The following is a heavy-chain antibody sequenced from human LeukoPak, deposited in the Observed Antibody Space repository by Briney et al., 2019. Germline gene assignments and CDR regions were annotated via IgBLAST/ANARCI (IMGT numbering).Heavy chain of an antibody. D-gene: IGHD2-2*01. CDR2: ISYDGSNK. Sequence: GESLRLSCAASGFTFSSYSMNWVRQAPGKGLEWVAVISYDGSNKYYADSVKGRFTISRDNSKNTLYLQMNSLRAEDTAVYYCAKARYCSSTSCYANEGFDYWGQGTLVTVSS. CDR1: GFTFSSYS. CDR3: AKARYCSSTSCYANEGFDY. J-gene: IGHJ4*02. V-gene: IGHV3-30*18.